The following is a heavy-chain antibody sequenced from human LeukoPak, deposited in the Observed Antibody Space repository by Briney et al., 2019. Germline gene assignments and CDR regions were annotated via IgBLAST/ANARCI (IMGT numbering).Heavy chain of an antibody. CDR2: IHDSGST. J-gene: IGHJ5*02. Sequence: PSETLSLTCAVSGGSIGSYYWSWIRQPPGKGLVWSGYIHDSGSTRYNPSLESRVNMSVDTSRNHLTLKLTSVTAADTAEYYCAKWRSGGDWFDPWGQGTLVTVSS. D-gene: IGHD3-10*01. V-gene: IGHV4-59*01. CDR1: GGSIGSYY. CDR3: AKWRSGGDWFDP.